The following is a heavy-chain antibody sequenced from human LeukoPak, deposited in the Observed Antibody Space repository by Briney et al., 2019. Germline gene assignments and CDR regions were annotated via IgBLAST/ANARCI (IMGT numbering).Heavy chain of an antibody. J-gene: IGHJ6*03. D-gene: IGHD3-16*02. CDR1: GFTFSSYS. CDR3: ARDRGGIGYYMDV. Sequence: GGSLRLSCAAAGFTFSSYSMSWVRQDPGKGLEWVSYISSSSGNIYYADSVKGRFTISRDNAKTSLYLQMNSLRAEDTALYYCARDRGGIGYYMDVWGKGTTVTVSS. CDR2: ISSSSGNI. V-gene: IGHV3-48*04.